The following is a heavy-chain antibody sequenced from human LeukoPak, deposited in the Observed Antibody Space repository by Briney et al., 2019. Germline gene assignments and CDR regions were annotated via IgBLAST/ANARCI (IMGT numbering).Heavy chain of an antibody. J-gene: IGHJ4*02. CDR1: GDSISSYY. D-gene: IGHD1-26*01. Sequence: SEALSLTCTVSGDSISSYYWSWIRQPPGKGLEWIGYMYYSGSTSYNPSLKSRVTISVDTSKNQFSLKLSSVTAADTAVYYCARGWDCFDYWGRGTLVTVSS. CDR2: MYYSGST. V-gene: IGHV4-59*01. CDR3: ARGWDCFDY.